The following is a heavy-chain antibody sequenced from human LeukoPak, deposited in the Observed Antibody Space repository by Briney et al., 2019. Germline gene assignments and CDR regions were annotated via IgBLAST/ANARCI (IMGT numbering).Heavy chain of an antibody. J-gene: IGHJ6*02. CDR3: ARGAGGATTLYYYGMDV. CDR1: GGTFSSYA. D-gene: IGHD5-12*01. Sequence: GASVKVSCKASGGTFSSYAISWVRQAPGQGLEWMGGSIPIFGTANYAQKFQGRVTITADESTSTAYMELSSLRSEDPAVYYCARGAGGATTLYYYGMDVWGQGTTVTVSS. V-gene: IGHV1-69*13. CDR2: SIPIFGTA.